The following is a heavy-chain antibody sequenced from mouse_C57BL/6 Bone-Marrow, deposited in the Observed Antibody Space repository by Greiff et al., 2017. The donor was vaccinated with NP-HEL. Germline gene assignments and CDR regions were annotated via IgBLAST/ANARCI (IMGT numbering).Heavy chain of an antibody. CDR2: IDPENGDT. D-gene: IGHD1-1*01. CDR3: TTLTTVVYCDY. CDR1: GFNIKDDY. V-gene: IGHV14-4*01. Sequence: EVQLQQSGAELVRPGASVKLSCTASGFNIKDDYMHWVKQRPEQGLEWIGWIDPENGDTEYASKFQGKATITADTSSNTAYLQLSSLTSEDTAVYYCTTLTTVVYCDYWGQGTTLTVSS. J-gene: IGHJ2*01.